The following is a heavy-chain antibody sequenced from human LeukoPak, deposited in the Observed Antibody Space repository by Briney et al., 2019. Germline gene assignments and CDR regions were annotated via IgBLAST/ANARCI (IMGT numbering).Heavy chain of an antibody. CDR1: GYTFTSYG. CDR2: ISAYNGNT. CDR3: ASARGSYNWNYHRFDP. Sequence: EASVKVSCKASGYTFTSYGISWVRQAPGQGLEWMGWISAYNGNTNYAQKLQGRVTMTTDTSTSTAYMELRSLRSDDTAVYYCASARGSYNWNYHRFDPWGQGTLVTVSS. J-gene: IGHJ5*02. V-gene: IGHV1-18*01. D-gene: IGHD1-7*01.